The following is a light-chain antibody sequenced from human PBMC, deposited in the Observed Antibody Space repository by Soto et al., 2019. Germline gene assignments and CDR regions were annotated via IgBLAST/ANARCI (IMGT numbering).Light chain of an antibody. CDR3: SSYTSSTAYV. V-gene: IGLV2-14*01. Sequence: QSVLTQPASVSGSPGQSITISCTGTSSDVGGYNYVSWYQLYPGKAPKLMVYEVNNRPSGVSNRFSGSKSGNTASLTISGLQPEDGADYYCSSYTSSTAYVFGTGTKVTVL. J-gene: IGLJ1*01. CDR1: SSDVGGYNY. CDR2: EVN.